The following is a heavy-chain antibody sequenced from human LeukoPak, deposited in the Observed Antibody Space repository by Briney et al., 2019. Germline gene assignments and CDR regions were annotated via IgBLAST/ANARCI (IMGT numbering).Heavy chain of an antibody. Sequence: SGPALVKPTQTLTLTCTFSGFSLSTPEMCVTWIRQPPGKALEWLARIDWDDDKFYSPSLRTRLTISKDTPKNQVVLRMTNMDPVDTGTYYCARMTPDSPSCDCWAQGALITVSS. CDR1: GFSLSTPEMC. CDR2: IDWDDDK. V-gene: IGHV2-70*17. CDR3: ARMTPDSPSCDC. D-gene: IGHD2-15*01. J-gene: IGHJ4*02.